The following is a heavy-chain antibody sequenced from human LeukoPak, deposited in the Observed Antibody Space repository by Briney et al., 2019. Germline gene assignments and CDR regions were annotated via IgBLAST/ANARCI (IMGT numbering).Heavy chain of an antibody. CDR3: ARVSLESGFYDDSGYNAPRDY. D-gene: IGHD3-22*01. CDR2: IYASGRQ. J-gene: IGHJ4*02. V-gene: IGHV4-38-2*02. Sequence: PSETLSLTCSVSGYSISTGYYWACIRQSPWMGLECIGSIYASGRQYYNQPLTSRAAISVDASKIVFSLELQSVPDADTALYYCARVSLESGFYDDSGYNAPRDYWGQGTLVTVSS. CDR1: GYSISTGYY.